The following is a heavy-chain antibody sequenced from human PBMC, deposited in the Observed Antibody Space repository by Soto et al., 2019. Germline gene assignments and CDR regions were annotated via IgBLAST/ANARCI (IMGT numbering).Heavy chain of an antibody. CDR1: GFTVSSNH. CDR3: ARSGPYGDYDY. CDR2: IYSGGST. V-gene: IGHV3-66*01. Sequence: EVQLVESGGGLVQPGGSLRLSCAASGFTVSSNHMSWVRQAPGKGLEWVSVIYSGGSTYYADSVKGRFTISRDNSKNTLHLQMDSLRAEDTAVYYCARSGPYGDYDYWGQGILVTVSS. D-gene: IGHD4-17*01. J-gene: IGHJ4*02.